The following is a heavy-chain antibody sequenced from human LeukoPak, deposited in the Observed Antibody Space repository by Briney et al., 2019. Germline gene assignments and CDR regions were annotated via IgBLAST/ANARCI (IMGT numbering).Heavy chain of an antibody. J-gene: IGHJ6*02. Sequence: GGSLRLSCAASGFTFSSYWMNWARQVPGKGLEWVASINHNGNVNYYVDSVKGRFTISIDNAKNSLYLQMSNLRAEDTAVYFCARGGGLDVWGQGTTVPVFS. D-gene: IGHD3-16*01. V-gene: IGHV3-7*03. CDR3: ARGGGLDV. CDR2: INHNGNVN. CDR1: GFTFSSYW.